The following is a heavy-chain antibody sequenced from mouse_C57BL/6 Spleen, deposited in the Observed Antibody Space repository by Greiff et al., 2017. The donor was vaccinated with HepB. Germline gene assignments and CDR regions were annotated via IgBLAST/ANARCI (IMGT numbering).Heavy chain of an antibody. D-gene: IGHD2-2*01. V-gene: IGHV1-55*01. CDR2: ISPGSGST. J-gene: IGHJ1*03. Sequence: QVQLQQPGAELVKPGASVKMSCKASGYTFTSCWITWVKQRPGQGLEWIGDISPGSGSTNYNEKFKSKATLTVDTSSSTAYMQLSSLTSEDSAVYDCARYGGYDRWYFDVWGTGTTVTVSS. CDR3: ARYGGYDRWYFDV. CDR1: GYTFTSCW.